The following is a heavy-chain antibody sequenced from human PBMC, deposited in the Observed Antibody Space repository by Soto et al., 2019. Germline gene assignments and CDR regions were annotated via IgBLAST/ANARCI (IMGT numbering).Heavy chain of an antibody. J-gene: IGHJ4*02. Sequence: EVQLVESGGGLVQPGGSLRLSCAVSGFTFSDHYMDWVRQAPGKGLEWVGRSRNKDHSYSTEYAASVKGRFTISRDDSENSLRLHMNSLKTEDTAVYYCVRGYRGLDSWGQGTLVTVSS. D-gene: IGHD3-10*01. V-gene: IGHV3-72*01. CDR2: SRNKDHSYST. CDR3: VRGYRGLDS. CDR1: GFTFSDHY.